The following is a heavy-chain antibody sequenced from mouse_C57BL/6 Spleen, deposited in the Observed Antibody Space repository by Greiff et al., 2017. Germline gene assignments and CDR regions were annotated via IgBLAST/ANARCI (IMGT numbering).Heavy chain of an antibody. J-gene: IGHJ4*01. D-gene: IGHD2-4*01. CDR1: GFSLTSYG. CDR2: IWSGGST. CDR3: AREGVYDYDGDYAMDY. Sequence: VMLVESGPGLVQPSQSLSITCTVSGFSLTSYGVHWVRQSPGKGLEWLGVIWSGGSTDYNAAFISRLSISKDNSKSQVFFKMNSLQADDTAIYYCAREGVYDYDGDYAMDYWGQGTSVTVSS. V-gene: IGHV2-2*01.